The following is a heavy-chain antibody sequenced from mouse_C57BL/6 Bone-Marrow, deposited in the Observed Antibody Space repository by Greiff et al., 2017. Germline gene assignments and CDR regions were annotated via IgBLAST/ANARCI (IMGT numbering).Heavy chain of an antibody. CDR2: ISSGGSYT. Sequence: VQRVESGGDLVKPGGSLKLSCAASGFTFSSYGMSWVRQTPDKRLEWVATISSGGSYTYYPDSVKGRFTISRDNAKNTLYLQMSSLKSEDTAMYYCARGGGYWFAYWGQGTLVTVSA. CDR3: ARGGGYWFAY. CDR1: GFTFSSYG. J-gene: IGHJ3*01. V-gene: IGHV5-6*01. D-gene: IGHD1-1*02.